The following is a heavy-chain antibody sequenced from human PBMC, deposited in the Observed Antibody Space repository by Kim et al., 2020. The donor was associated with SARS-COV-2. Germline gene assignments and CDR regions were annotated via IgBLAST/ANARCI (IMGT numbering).Heavy chain of an antibody. J-gene: IGHJ4*02. D-gene: IGHD3-22*01. CDR1: GFTFDDYA. CDR3: AKDSAYYYDSSGYFVTHFDY. Sequence: GGSLRLSCAASGFTFDDYAMHWVRQAPGKGLEWVSGISWNSGSIGYADSVKGRFTISRDNAKNSLYLQMNSLRAEDTALYYCAKDSAYYYDSSGYFVTHFDYWGQGTLVTVSS. V-gene: IGHV3-9*01. CDR2: ISWNSGSI.